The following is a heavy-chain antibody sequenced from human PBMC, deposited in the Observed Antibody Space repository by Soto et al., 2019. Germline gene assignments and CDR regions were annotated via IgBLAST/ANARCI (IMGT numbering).Heavy chain of an antibody. Sequence: EMQLVESGGGLVQPGRSLRLSCAASGFTFDDYAMHWVRQAPGKGLEWVSGISWNSGSIGYADSVKGRFTISRDNAKNSLYLQMNSLRAEDTALYYCAKGVAAWGYFDYWGQGTLVTVSS. J-gene: IGHJ4*02. D-gene: IGHD2-15*01. CDR2: ISWNSGSI. CDR3: AKGVAAWGYFDY. CDR1: GFTFDDYA. V-gene: IGHV3-9*01.